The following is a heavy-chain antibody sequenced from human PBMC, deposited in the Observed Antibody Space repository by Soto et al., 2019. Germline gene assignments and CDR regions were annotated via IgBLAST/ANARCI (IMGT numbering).Heavy chain of an antibody. CDR2: IYYSGST. V-gene: IGHV4-59*01. CDR1: GGSISSYY. Sequence: SETLSLTCTVSGGSISSYYCSWIRQPPGKGLEWIGYIYYSGSTNYNPSLKSRVTISVDTSKNQFSLKVSSVTAADTAVYYCARVDTAMGGFDYWGQGTLINVS. J-gene: IGHJ4*02. CDR3: ARVDTAMGGFDY. D-gene: IGHD5-18*01.